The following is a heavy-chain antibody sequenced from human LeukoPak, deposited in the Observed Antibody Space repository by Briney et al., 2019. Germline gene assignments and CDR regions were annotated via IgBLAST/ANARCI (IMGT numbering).Heavy chain of an antibody. CDR2: ISRSGSII. CDR1: GFTFSDYY. D-gene: IGHD6-6*01. J-gene: IGHJ4*02. V-gene: IGHV3-11*01. CDR3: AKDQGSSSSAFDY. Sequence: PGGSLRLSCAASGFTFSDYYMSWIRQAPGKGLEWVSYISRSGSIIYYADSVKGRFTISRDNAKNSLYLQMNSLRAEDTAVYYCAKDQGSSSSAFDYWGQGTLVTVSS.